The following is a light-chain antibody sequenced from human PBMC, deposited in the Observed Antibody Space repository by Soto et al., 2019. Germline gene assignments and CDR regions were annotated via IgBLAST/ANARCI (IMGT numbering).Light chain of an antibody. Sequence: DIHMTQSHATLSATVDDTVIFTRRASQSISSWLAWYQQKPGKAPKLLIYKASSLESGVPSTFSGSGSGTEFTLTISSLQPDDFATYYCQQYNSYSRTFGQGTKVDI. CDR3: QQYNSYSRT. V-gene: IGKV1-5*03. J-gene: IGKJ1*01. CDR2: KAS. CDR1: QSISSW.